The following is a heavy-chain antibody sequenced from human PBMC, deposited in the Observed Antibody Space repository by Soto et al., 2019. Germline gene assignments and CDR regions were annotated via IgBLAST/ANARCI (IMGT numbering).Heavy chain of an antibody. J-gene: IGHJ6*02. Sequence: QIQLVQSGGEVERPGASVTVSCEASGYIFTTYGLSWVRQTPAHGLEWMGWISTDSGYTQYSQLLQGRVTMTRDTTTNPAYRELRDLTFDDTGIYYCARDRPPGSLYGMDAWGQGTAVTVSS. CDR3: ARDRPPGSLYGMDA. V-gene: IGHV1-18*01. CDR1: GYIFTTYG. CDR2: ISTDSGYT.